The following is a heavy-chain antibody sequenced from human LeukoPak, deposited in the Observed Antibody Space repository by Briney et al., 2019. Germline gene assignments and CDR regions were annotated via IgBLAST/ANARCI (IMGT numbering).Heavy chain of an antibody. Sequence: GGSLRLSCAASGFTFRDDYMSWIRQAPGKGLEWVSYISSSGSTIYYADSVKGRFTISRDNAKNSLYLQMNSLRAEDTAVYYCARDKGGYYYGLGAFDIWGQGTMVTVSS. D-gene: IGHD3-22*01. CDR2: ISSSGSTI. J-gene: IGHJ3*02. V-gene: IGHV3-11*01. CDR1: GFTFRDDY. CDR3: ARDKGGYYYGLGAFDI.